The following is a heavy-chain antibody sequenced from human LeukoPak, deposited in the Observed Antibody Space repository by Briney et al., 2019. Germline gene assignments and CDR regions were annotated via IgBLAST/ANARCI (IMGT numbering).Heavy chain of an antibody. D-gene: IGHD2-2*02. V-gene: IGHV3-7*01. Sequence: GGSLRLSCAASGFTFSSYWMSWVRQAPGKGLEWVASIKQDGSEKYYVDSVKGRFTISRDNAKNSLYLQMNSLRAEDTAVYYCAREFSVVVPAAIRYYYYGMDVWGKGTTVTVSS. J-gene: IGHJ6*04. CDR1: GFTFSSYW. CDR2: IKQDGSEK. CDR3: AREFSVVVPAAIRYYYYGMDV.